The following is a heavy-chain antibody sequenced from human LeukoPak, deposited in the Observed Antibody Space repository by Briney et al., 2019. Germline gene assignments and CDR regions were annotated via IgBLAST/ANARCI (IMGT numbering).Heavy chain of an antibody. D-gene: IGHD3-10*02. J-gene: IGHJ6*04. V-gene: IGHV3-23*01. Sequence: GGSLRLSCAASGFTFSSYAMNWVRQAPGKGLEWVSGISGSGGGTYYADSVKGRFTISRDNSKNTLYLQMNSLRAEDTAVYYCAELGITMIGGVWGKGTTVTISS. CDR1: GFTFSSYA. CDR2: ISGSGGGT. CDR3: AELGITMIGGV.